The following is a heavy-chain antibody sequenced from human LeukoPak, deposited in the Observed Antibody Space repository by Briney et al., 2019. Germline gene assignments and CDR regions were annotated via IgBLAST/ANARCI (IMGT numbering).Heavy chain of an antibody. J-gene: IGHJ4*02. CDR1: GFTFIDYD. Sequence: GGSLRLSFAASGFTFIDYDMHWVRQVIGKGLEWVSAIGIRGDTHYSGSVKGRFTISRENAESSLYLQMNSLRAEDTAVYYCARGGIQVSGIDEFDYWGQGTLVTVSS. CDR2: IGIRGDT. V-gene: IGHV3-13*01. CDR3: ARGGIQVSGIDEFDY. D-gene: IGHD6-19*01.